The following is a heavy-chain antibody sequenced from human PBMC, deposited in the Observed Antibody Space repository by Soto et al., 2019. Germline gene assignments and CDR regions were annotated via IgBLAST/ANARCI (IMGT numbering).Heavy chain of an antibody. D-gene: IGHD3-9*01. CDR2: IWYDGSNK. CDR1: GFTFSSYG. J-gene: IGHJ6*02. CDR3: ASAFHYDILTGLRYYYYGMDV. Sequence: QVQLVESGGGVVQPGRSLRLSCAASGFTFSSYGMHWVRQAPGKGLEWVAVIWYDGSNKYYADSVKGRFTISRDNSKXXLXLXXNSLRAEDTAVYYCASAFHYDILTGLRYYYYGMDVWGQGTTVTVSS. V-gene: IGHV3-33*01.